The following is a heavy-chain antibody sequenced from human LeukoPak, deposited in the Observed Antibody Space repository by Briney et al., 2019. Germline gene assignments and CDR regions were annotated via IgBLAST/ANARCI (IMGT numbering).Heavy chain of an antibody. CDR2: IYSGGST. CDR1: GFTVSSNY. D-gene: IGHD1-14*01. Sequence: GGSLRLSCAASGFTVSSNYMSWVRQAPGKGLEWVSVIYSGGSTYYADSVKGRFTISRDNAKNSLYLQMNSLRAEDTAVYYCARESTTPGDYWGQGTLVTVSS. CDR3: ARESTTPGDY. J-gene: IGHJ4*02. V-gene: IGHV3-66*01.